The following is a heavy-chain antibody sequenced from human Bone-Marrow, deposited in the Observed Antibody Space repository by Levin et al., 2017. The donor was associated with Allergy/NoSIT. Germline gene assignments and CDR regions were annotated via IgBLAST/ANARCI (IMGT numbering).Heavy chain of an antibody. CDR3: AREAAYSGDDDAFDF. Sequence: SCAVSGFTFSDHYMEWFRQAPGKGLEWVGRSRNKANSYSTEYAAAVRGRFTISRDDSKNSLYLQMNSLKTEDTAVYYCAREAAYSGDDDAFDFWGQGTMVTVSS. J-gene: IGHJ3*01. V-gene: IGHV3-72*01. D-gene: IGHD5-12*01. CDR2: SRNKANSYST. CDR1: GFTFSDHY.